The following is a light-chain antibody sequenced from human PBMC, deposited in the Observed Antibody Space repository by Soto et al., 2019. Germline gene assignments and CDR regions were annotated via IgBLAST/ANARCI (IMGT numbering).Light chain of an antibody. CDR3: QQLYTLPFT. J-gene: IGKJ5*01. Sequence: DIQMTQSPSTLSGSVGDRVTITCRASQTISSWLAWYQQKPGKAPKLLIYKASTLKSGVPSRFSGSGSGTDFTLTISSLQPEDFAAYHCQQLYTLPFTFGQGTRLEIK. V-gene: IGKV1-5*03. CDR1: QTISSW. CDR2: KAS.